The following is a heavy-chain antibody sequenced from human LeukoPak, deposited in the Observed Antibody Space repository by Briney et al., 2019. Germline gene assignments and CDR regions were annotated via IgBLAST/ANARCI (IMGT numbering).Heavy chain of an antibody. CDR3: VSSELGFCSRTSCHDFDY. CDR2: IFPIFRTS. Sequence: SVKVSCKASGDTFSSYTISWVRQAPGQGLEWMGGIFPIFRTSNYAQKFQGRVTITTDESTNTAYMELSSLRSEDTAVYYCVSSELGFCSRTSCHDFDYWGQGTLVTVSS. J-gene: IGHJ4*02. V-gene: IGHV1-69*05. D-gene: IGHD2-2*01. CDR1: GDTFSSYT.